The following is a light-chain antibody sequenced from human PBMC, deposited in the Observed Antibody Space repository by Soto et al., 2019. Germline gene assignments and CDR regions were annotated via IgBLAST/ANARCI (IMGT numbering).Light chain of an antibody. Sequence: NFMLTQPHSVSESPGKTVTVSCSRSSGSIASTYVQWYQQRPGSAPTAVIYDDDQRPSGVPDRFSGSIDSSSNSASLTISGLETEDEADYYCQSYDGNNVIFVGGTKVTVL. J-gene: IGLJ2*01. CDR1: SGSIASTY. CDR2: DDD. CDR3: QSYDGNNVI. V-gene: IGLV6-57*04.